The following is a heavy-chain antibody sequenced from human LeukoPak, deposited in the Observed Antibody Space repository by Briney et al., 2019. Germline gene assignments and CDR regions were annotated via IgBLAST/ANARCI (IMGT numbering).Heavy chain of an antibody. D-gene: IGHD2-15*01. J-gene: IGHJ6*02. V-gene: IGHV4-31*03. CDR3: ARDVVVAANPAGYYYYGMDV. Sequence: SETLSLTCTVSGGSISSGGYYWSWIRQRPGKGLEWIGYIYYSGSTYYNPSLKSRVTTSVDTSKNQFSLKLSSVTAADTAVYYCARDVVVAANPAGYYYYGMDVWGQGTTVTVSS. CDR1: GGSISSGGYY. CDR2: IYYSGST.